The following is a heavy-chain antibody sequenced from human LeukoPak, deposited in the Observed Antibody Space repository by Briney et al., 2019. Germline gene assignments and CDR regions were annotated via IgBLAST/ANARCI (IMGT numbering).Heavy chain of an antibody. Sequence: GGSLRLSCAASGFTFSSYAMNWVRQAPGKGLEWVAIISYDGRNKYYADSVKGRFTISRDNAKNALSLQMNSLRDEDTAVYYCATSGNYYLKYWGQGTLVTVSS. D-gene: IGHD1-26*01. V-gene: IGHV3-30*04. CDR2: ISYDGRNK. J-gene: IGHJ4*02. CDR3: ATSGNYYLKY. CDR1: GFTFSSYA.